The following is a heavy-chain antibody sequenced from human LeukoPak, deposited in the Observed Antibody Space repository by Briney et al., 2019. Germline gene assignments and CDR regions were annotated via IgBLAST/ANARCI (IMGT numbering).Heavy chain of an antibody. V-gene: IGHV3-11*01. D-gene: IGHD2-2*01. CDR3: ARARLGYCSSTSCYLDAFDI. J-gene: IGHJ3*02. CDR2: ISSSGSNI. Sequence: GGSLRLSCAASGFTFSDYYMSWVRQAPGKGLEWGSYISSSGSNIYYADSVKGRFTISRDNAKTSLYLQMNSLRAEDTAVYYCARARLGYCSSTSCYLDAFDIWGQGTMVTVSS. CDR1: GFTFSDYY.